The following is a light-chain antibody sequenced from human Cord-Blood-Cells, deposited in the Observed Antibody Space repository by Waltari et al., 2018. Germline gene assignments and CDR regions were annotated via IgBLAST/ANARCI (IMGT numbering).Light chain of an antibody. CDR1: SSNIGSNT. CDR3: AAWDDSLNGPV. Sequence: QSVLTQPPSASETPGQRVTISCSGSSSNIGSNTVNWYQQLPGTAHKLLIYSNNQRPSGVPDRSSSSKSGTSASLAISGLQSEDEADYYCAAWDDSLNGPVFGTGTKVTVL. V-gene: IGLV1-44*01. J-gene: IGLJ1*01. CDR2: SNN.